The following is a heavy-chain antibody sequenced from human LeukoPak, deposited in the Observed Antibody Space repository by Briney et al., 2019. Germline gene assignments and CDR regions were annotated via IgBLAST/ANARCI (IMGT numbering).Heavy chain of an antibody. J-gene: IGHJ3*02. CDR2: IYYSGST. CDR3: ASVRKGAFDI. V-gene: IGHV4-59*01. Sequence: SETLSLTCTVSGGSISSYYWSWIRQPPGKGLEWIGYIYYSGSTNYNPSLKSRVTISVDTSKNQFSLKLSSVTAADTAVYYCASVRKGAFDIWGQGTMVTVSS. CDR1: GGSISSYY.